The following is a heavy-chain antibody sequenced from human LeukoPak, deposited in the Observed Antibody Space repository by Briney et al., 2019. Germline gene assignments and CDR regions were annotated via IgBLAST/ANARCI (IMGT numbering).Heavy chain of an antibody. J-gene: IGHJ4*02. CDR1: GYTFTGYY. V-gene: IGHV1-2*02. Sequence: ASVKVSCKASGYTFTGYYMHWVRQAPGQGLEWMGWINPNSGGTNYAQKFQGRVTMTRDTSISTAYMELSRLRSDDTAVYYCARGRFCCSSSPRVLFYWGQGTLVTVSS. CDR3: ARGRFCCSSSPRVLFY. D-gene: IGHD6-6*01. CDR2: INPNSGGT.